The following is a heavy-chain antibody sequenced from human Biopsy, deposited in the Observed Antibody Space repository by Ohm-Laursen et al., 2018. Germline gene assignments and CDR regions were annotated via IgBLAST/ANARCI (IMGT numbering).Heavy chain of an antibody. CDR3: GNEVHGRDY. Sequence: GTLSLTCGVYGKTFSDYYWSWIRQPPGKGLEWIGQINQSGRTNYNPSLKSLVNISADKSNNQFSLKLTSVTSADTAVYFCGNEVHGRDYWGLGALVTVSS. V-gene: IGHV4-34*08. CDR2: INQSGRT. J-gene: IGHJ4*02. CDR1: GKTFSDYY. D-gene: IGHD2-15*01.